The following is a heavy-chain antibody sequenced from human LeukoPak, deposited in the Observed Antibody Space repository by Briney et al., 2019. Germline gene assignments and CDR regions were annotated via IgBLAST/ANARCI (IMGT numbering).Heavy chain of an antibody. CDR3: ARMGITGTIRNYGMDV. CDR2: IYTSGST. J-gene: IGHJ6*02. CDR1: GGSISSYY. Sequence: SETLSLTCTVSGGSISSYYWSWIRQPAGKGLEWIGRIYTSGSTNYNPSLKSRVTISVDTSKDQFSLKLSSVTAADTAVYYCARMGITGTIRNYGMDVWGQGTTVTVSS. V-gene: IGHV4-4*07. D-gene: IGHD1-7*01.